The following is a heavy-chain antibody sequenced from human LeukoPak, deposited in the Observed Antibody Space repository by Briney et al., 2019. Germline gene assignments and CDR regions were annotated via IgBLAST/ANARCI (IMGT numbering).Heavy chain of an antibody. CDR1: GYSFTSYW. J-gene: IGHJ4*02. V-gene: IGHV5-51*01. Sequence: GESLKISCKGSGYSFTSYWIGWVRQMPGKGLDWMGIIYPGDSDTRYSPSFQGQVTISADKSISTAYLQWSSLKASDTAMYYCARRLIDYDSSGYYFDYWGQGTQVTVSS. D-gene: IGHD3-22*01. CDR2: IYPGDSDT. CDR3: ARRLIDYDSSGYYFDY.